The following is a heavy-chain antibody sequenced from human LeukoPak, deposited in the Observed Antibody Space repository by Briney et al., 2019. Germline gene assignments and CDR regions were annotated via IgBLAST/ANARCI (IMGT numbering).Heavy chain of an antibody. Sequence: GRSLRLSCAASGFTFSSYGMHWVRQAPGKGLEWVAVIWYDGSNKYYADSVKGRFTISRDNSKNTLYLQMNSLRAEDTAVYYCARDPLRWPNTYFDYWGQGTLVTVSS. CDR3: ARDPLRWPNTYFDY. J-gene: IGHJ4*02. V-gene: IGHV3-33*01. CDR1: GFTFSSYG. CDR2: IWYDGSNK. D-gene: IGHD4-23*01.